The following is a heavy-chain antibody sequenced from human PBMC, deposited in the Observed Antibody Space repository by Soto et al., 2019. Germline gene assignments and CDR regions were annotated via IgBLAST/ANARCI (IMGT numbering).Heavy chain of an antibody. Sequence: SAEVTSKARRYTLASQSLHWPHQSPTQRLEWMGWINAGNGNTKYSQKFQGRVTITRDTSATSAYMELSSLRSEDTAVYYCARGERYYYDSSGYFGFDYWGQGTLVTVSS. CDR3: ARGERYYYDSSGYFGFDY. CDR2: INAGNGNT. D-gene: IGHD3-22*01. CDR1: RYTLASQS. J-gene: IGHJ4*02. V-gene: IGHV1-3*01.